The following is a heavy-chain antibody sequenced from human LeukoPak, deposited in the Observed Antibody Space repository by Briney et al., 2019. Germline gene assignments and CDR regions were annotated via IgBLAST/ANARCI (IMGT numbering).Heavy chain of an antibody. D-gene: IGHD6-13*01. V-gene: IGHV4-31*03. CDR1: GGSISSGGYY. CDR3: ATYSSSWPGPYYYYYYMDV. Sequence: TSETLSLTCTVSGGSISSGGYYWSWIRQHPGKGLEWIGYIYYSGSTYYNPSLKSRVTISVDTSMNQFSLKLSSVTAADTAVYYCATYSSSWPGPYYYYYYMDVWGKGTTVTVSS. CDR2: IYYSGST. J-gene: IGHJ6*03.